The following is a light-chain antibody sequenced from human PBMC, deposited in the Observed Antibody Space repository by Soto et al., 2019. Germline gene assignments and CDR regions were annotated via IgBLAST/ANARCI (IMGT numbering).Light chain of an antibody. V-gene: IGKV1-33*01. CDR1: QDISNY. CDR3: QQYNNLPPT. J-gene: IGKJ4*01. CDR2: DAS. Sequence: DVQMTQSPSSLSASIGDRVTISCQASQDISNYLSWYQQKPGKAPKLLIYDASNLEEGVPSRFSGRGLGTDFSFTITSLQPEDVATYYCQQYNNLPPTLGGGTKVDIK.